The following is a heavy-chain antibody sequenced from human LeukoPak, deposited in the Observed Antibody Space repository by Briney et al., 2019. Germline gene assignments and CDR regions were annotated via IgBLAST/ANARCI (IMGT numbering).Heavy chain of an antibody. CDR3: ARGPPAKPGTGYYYGMDV. Sequence: PSETLSLTCTVSGGSISGSSYYWGWIRQPPGKGLEWIGSIYYSGSTYYNPSLKSRVTISVDTSKNQFSLKLNSVTATDTAVYYCARGPPAKPGTGYYYGMDVWGQGTTVTVSS. V-gene: IGHV4-39*02. D-gene: IGHD2-2*01. CDR1: GGSISGSSYY. CDR2: IYYSGST. J-gene: IGHJ6*02.